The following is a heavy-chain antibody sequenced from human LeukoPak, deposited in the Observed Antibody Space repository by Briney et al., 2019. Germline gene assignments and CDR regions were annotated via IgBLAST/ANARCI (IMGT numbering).Heavy chain of an antibody. CDR2: IKQDGSEK. D-gene: IGHD3/OR15-3a*01. CDR3: ARDFFSTSGSYDP. Sequence: GGSLRLSCAASGFTFRTYWMSWVRQAPGKGLEWVANIKQDGSEKYYVDSVKGRFTISRDNAKNSLYLQMNSLRAEDTAVYYCARDFFSTSGSYDPWGQGTLVTVSS. CDR1: GFTFRTYW. J-gene: IGHJ5*02. V-gene: IGHV3-7*05.